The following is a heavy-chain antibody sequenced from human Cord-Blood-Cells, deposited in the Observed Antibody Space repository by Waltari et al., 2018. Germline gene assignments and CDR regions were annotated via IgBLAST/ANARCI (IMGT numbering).Heavy chain of an antibody. Sequence: EVQLVQSGAEVKKPGESLKTSCNGSGYSLTSYWLGRLRRMLGNGGEWMGISYRGDSDTRYSPSCQGEVTISADKSISTADRQWSSLKASDTAMYYCARTADGYWSSTSCPVAFDIWGQGRMVTVSS. J-gene: IGHJ3*02. CDR1: GYSLTSYW. CDR2: SYRGDSDT. CDR3: ARTADGYWSSTSCPVAFDI. V-gene: IGHV5-51*03. D-gene: IGHD2-2*01.